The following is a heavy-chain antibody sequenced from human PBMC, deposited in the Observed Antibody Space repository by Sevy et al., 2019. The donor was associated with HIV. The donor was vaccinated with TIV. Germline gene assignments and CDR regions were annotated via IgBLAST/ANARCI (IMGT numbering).Heavy chain of an antibody. V-gene: IGHV3-7*01. D-gene: IGHD4-17*01. Sequence: GGSLRLSCAASGFSITSYWMDWVRRGPGKGLEWVANIKSDGNEKYYVNSVKGRFTISRDNAMNAVFLQMDSLTVEDTGVYYCARDRDADYGGNPLDSWGQGTLVTVSS. CDR3: ARDRDADYGGNPLDS. J-gene: IGHJ4*02. CDR1: GFSITSYW. CDR2: IKSDGNEK.